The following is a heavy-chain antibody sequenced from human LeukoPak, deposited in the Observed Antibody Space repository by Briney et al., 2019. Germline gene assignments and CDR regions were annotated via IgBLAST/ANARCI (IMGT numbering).Heavy chain of an antibody. CDR1: GFTFSNHY. V-gene: IGHV3-72*01. J-gene: IGHJ6*02. CDR3: GRDTDTALDV. Sequence: GGSLRLSCVGSGFTFSNHYMDWVRQAPGKGLEWISRTQNRGSSHITQYAASVDGRFIASRDDSKNSLYLQMNNLKTEDTAVYYCGRDTDTALDVWGQGTTVTVSS. CDR2: TQNRGSSHIT.